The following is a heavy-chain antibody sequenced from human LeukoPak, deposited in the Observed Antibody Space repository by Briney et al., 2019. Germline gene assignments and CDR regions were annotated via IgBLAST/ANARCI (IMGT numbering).Heavy chain of an antibody. CDR2: IYYSGST. CDR3: ARDLGDLWSGSIGLDP. D-gene: IGHD3-3*01. J-gene: IGHJ5*02. V-gene: IGHV4-59*01. Sequence: PSETLSLTCTVSGGSISSYYWSWIRQPPGKGLEWIGYIYYSGSTNYNPSLKSRVTISVDTSKNQFSLKLSSVTAADTAVYYCARDLGDLWSGSIGLDPWGQGTLVTVSS. CDR1: GGSISSYY.